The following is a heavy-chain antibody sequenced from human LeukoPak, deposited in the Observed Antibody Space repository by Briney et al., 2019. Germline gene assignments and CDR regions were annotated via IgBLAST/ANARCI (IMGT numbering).Heavy chain of an antibody. Sequence: QPGGSLRLSCAASGFTFSSYAMSWVRQAPGKGLEWVSAISGSGGSTYYADSVKGRFTISRDNSKNTLYLQMNSLRAEDTAVYYCAKYSVVVVAATLDYWGLGTLVTVSS. CDR2: ISGSGGST. CDR3: AKYSVVVVAATLDY. V-gene: IGHV3-23*01. J-gene: IGHJ4*02. D-gene: IGHD2-15*01. CDR1: GFTFSSYA.